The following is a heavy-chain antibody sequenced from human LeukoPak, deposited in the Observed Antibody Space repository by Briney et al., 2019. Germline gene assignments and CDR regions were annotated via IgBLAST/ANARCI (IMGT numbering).Heavy chain of an antibody. Sequence: SETLSLTCTVSGGSISSYYWSWIRQPPGKGLEWIGYIYYSGSTNYNPSLKSRVTISVDTSKNQFSLKLSSVTAADTAVYYCARADGYSSRWGFDYWGQGTLVTVSS. CDR1: GGSISSYY. J-gene: IGHJ4*02. D-gene: IGHD5-18*01. CDR3: ARADGYSSRWGFDY. V-gene: IGHV4-59*01. CDR2: IYYSGST.